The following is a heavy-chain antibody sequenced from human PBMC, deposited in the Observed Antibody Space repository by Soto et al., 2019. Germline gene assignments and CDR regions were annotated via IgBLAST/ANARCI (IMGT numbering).Heavy chain of an antibody. CDR1: VESFIDNH. J-gene: IGHJ5*02. V-gene: IGHV4-34*01. Sequence: ETLSHTCNVSVESFIDNHWSWIRECPGKGLDWIGDINHAGNTYYNPSLKSRLVISVDTSKSQLSLRLSSVTAADTAVYYCARVPRNAPMFRGIIGFFGTWGQRTLVTVSS. CDR3: ARVPRNAPMFRGIIGFFGT. D-gene: IGHD3-10*01. CDR2: INHAGNT.